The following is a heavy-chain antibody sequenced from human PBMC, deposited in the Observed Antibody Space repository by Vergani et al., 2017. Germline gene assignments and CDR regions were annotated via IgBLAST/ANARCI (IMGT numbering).Heavy chain of an antibody. Sequence: QVQLQESGPGLVKPSETLSLTCTVSGCSLSTYYWSLIRQPPGKGLEWIGSIYYSGSTNYNPSLKSRVTISVDTSKNQLSLKLSSVTPADTAVYYCARGLDFWIGYNWFDPWGQGTLGTVSS. CDR2: IYYSGST. D-gene: IGHD3-3*01. CDR1: GCSLSTYY. J-gene: IGHJ5*02. V-gene: IGHV4-59*01. CDR3: ARGLDFWIGYNWFDP.